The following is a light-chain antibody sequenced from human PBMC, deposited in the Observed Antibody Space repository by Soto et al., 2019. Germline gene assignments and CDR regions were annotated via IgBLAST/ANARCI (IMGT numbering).Light chain of an antibody. CDR2: DAS. CDR3: QQYDKFPLT. J-gene: IGKJ4*01. Sequence: DIQMTQSPSSLSASVGDRGTITCQASQDITKYLSWYQQKPGTAPKVLISDASNLQSGVPSRFSGSGSGTDFTFTISSLQPEDVATYYCQQYDKFPLTFGGGTKVEIK. V-gene: IGKV1-33*01. CDR1: QDITKY.